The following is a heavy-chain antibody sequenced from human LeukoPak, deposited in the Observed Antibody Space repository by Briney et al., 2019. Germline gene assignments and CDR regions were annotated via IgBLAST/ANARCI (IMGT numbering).Heavy chain of an antibody. V-gene: IGHV4-59*12. CDR1: GGSISSYY. D-gene: IGHD1-14*01. CDR2: IYYSGST. CDR3: ARDHGIATSSLSEYYLDV. J-gene: IGHJ6*03. Sequence: SETLSLTCTVSGGSISSYYWSWIRQPPGKGLEWIGYIYYSGSTNYNPSLKSRVTISVDTSKNQLSLRLNSVTAADTAVYYCARDHGIATSSLSEYYLDVWGKGTTVTISS.